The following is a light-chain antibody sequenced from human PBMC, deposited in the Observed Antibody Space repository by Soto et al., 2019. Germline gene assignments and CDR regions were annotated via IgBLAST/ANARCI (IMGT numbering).Light chain of an antibody. CDR3: QQSYSTPRP. V-gene: IGKV1-39*01. CDR2: AAS. Sequence: DIQMTQSPSSLSASVGDRVTITCRASQSISSYLNWYQQKPGKDPKLLIYAASSLQSGVPSRFSGSGSGTDFTLTISSLQPEDFATYYCQQSYSTPRPFGGGTKVEIK. J-gene: IGKJ4*01. CDR1: QSISSY.